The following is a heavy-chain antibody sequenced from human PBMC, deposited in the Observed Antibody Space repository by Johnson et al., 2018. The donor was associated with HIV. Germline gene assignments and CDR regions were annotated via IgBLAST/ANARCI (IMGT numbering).Heavy chain of an antibody. CDR3: ARDDLAFDI. Sequence: VQLVESGGGLVQPGGSLRLSCAASGFSVSSNYMRWVRQGPGKGLEWVSYISSSGSTIYYADSVKGRFTISRDNAKNSRYLQMNSLRAEDTAVYYCARDDLAFDIWGQGTMVTVSS. V-gene: IGHV3-11*04. CDR1: GFSVSSNY. J-gene: IGHJ3*02. CDR2: ISSSGSTI. D-gene: IGHD3/OR15-3a*01.